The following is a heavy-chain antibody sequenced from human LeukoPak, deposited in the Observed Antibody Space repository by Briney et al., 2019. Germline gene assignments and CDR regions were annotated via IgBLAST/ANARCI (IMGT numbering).Heavy chain of an antibody. CDR2: IYYSGDT. D-gene: IGHD4/OR15-4a*01. Sequence: NPSETLSLTCTVSDGSISGYSWSWIRQPPGKGLEWIGYIYYSGDTNYNPSLKNRVTLSVDTSRNQLSLQLSSVTTADTAVYYCVRGPYGASISKWFDPWGQGTLVIVSS. CDR1: DGSISGYS. CDR3: VRGPYGASISKWFDP. V-gene: IGHV4-59*01. J-gene: IGHJ5*02.